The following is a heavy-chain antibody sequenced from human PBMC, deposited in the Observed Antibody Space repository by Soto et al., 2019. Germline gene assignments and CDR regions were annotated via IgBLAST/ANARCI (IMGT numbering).Heavy chain of an antibody. V-gene: IGHV1-46*03. D-gene: IGHD4-17*01. CDR1: GYTFTSYY. Sequence: QVQLVQSGAEAKKPGASVKVSCKASGYTFTSYYIYWVRQAPGQGLEWMGIINPSGGSTTYAQKFQGRVTMTRDTSTSTVYMELSSLRSEDTAVYYCTRAPSYGAFDIWGQGTMVTVSS. J-gene: IGHJ3*02. CDR3: TRAPSYGAFDI. CDR2: INPSGGST.